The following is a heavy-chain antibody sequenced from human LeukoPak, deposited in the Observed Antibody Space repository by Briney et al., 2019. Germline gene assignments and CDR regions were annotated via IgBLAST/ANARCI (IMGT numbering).Heavy chain of an antibody. D-gene: IGHD6-6*01. CDR3: AKGKQLAVLPYYFDY. CDR2: ISGSGGST. V-gene: IGHV3-23*01. Sequence: GGSLRLSCAASGFTFSSYAMSWVRQAPGKGLEWVSAISGSGGSTYYADSVKGRFTISRDNSKNMLYLQMNSLRAEDTAVYYCAKGKQLAVLPYYFDYWGQGTLVTVSS. J-gene: IGHJ4*02. CDR1: GFTFSSYA.